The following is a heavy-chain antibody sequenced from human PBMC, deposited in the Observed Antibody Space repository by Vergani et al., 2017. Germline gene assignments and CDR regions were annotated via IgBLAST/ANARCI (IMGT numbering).Heavy chain of an antibody. CDR2: IYYSGST. Sequence: QLQLQESGPGLVKPSETLSLTCAVSGGSISSSSYYWGWIRHPPRKGLEWIGSIYYSGSTYYNPSLKSRVTISVDTSKKQFSLKLSSVTAADTAVYYCARNSSSVSTRYYYYNEDVWGKGTTVTVSS. CDR1: GGSISSSSYY. CDR3: ARNSSSVSTRYYYYNEDV. J-gene: IGHJ6*03. V-gene: IGHV4-39*01. D-gene: IGHD6-6*01.